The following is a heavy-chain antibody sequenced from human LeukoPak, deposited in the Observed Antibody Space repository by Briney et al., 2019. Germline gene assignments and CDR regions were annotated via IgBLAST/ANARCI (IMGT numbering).Heavy chain of an antibody. V-gene: IGHV1-8*01. D-gene: IGHD2-2*01. CDR1: GYTFTSHD. CDR3: ARGGIGREYCSSTTCYDNSFGD. Sequence: ASVKVSCKASGYTFTSHDINWVRQATGQGLEWMGWMNPNSGNTGYAQKFQGRVTMTRNTSISTAYVELSSLRSEDTAVYYCARGGIGREYCSSTTCYDNSFGDWGQGTLVTVSS. J-gene: IGHJ4*02. CDR2: MNPNSGNT.